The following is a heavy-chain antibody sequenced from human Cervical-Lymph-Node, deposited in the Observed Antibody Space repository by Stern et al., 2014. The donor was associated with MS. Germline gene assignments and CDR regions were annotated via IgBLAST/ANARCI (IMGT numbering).Heavy chain of an antibody. J-gene: IGHJ4*02. CDR3: ARDSVMEDLDY. V-gene: IGHV1-2*06. CDR1: GYTFTAYY. D-gene: IGHD2-21*01. Sequence: VQLVESGADVKKPGASVQVSCRTSGYTFTAYYLHWVRPVPGQGLEWVGRINPKNGVTNYGKKFQGRVTMTRDTSISTAYMELSKLTSDDTAVYFCARDSVMEDLDYWGQGALVIVSS. CDR2: INPKNGVT.